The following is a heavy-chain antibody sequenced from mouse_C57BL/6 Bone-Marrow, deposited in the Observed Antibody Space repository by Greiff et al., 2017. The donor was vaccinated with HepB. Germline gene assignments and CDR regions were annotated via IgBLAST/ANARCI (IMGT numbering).Heavy chain of an antibody. D-gene: IGHD2-13*01. J-gene: IGHJ2*01. CDR2: IDPSDSYT. Sequence: VQLQQPGAELVMPGASVKLSCKASGYTFTSYWMHCVKQRPGQGLEWIGEIDPSDSYTNYNQKFKGKSTLTVDKSSSTAYMQLSSLTSEDSAVYYCAKGDPYYFDYWGQGTTLTVSS. CDR3: AKGDPYYFDY. V-gene: IGHV1-69*01. CDR1: GYTFTSYW.